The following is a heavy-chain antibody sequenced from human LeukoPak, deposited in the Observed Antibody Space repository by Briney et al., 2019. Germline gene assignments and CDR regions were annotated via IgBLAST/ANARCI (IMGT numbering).Heavy chain of an antibody. V-gene: IGHV4-34*01. CDR1: GGSFSGYY. J-gene: IGHJ6*03. CDR2: INHSGST. D-gene: IGHD6-13*01. CDR3: AISSTNIMDV. Sequence: SETLSLTCAVYGGSFSGYYWSWIRQPPGKGLEWIGEINHSGSTNYNPALKSRVTISVDTSKNQFSLKLSSVTAADTVVYYCAISSTNIMDVWGKGTTVTVSS.